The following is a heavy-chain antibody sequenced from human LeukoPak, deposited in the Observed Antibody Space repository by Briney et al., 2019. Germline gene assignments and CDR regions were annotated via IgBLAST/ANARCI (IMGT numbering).Heavy chain of an antibody. CDR2: ISAYNGNT. Sequence: ASVKVSCKASGYTFTSYGISWVRQPPGQGLEWMGWISAYNGNTNYAQKLEGRVTMTTDTSTSTAYMGLGSLRSDDTAVYYCARDRDIVVVPAAAFDYWGQGTLVTVSS. V-gene: IGHV1-18*01. CDR3: ARDRDIVVVPAAAFDY. D-gene: IGHD2-2*01. CDR1: GYTFTSYG. J-gene: IGHJ4*02.